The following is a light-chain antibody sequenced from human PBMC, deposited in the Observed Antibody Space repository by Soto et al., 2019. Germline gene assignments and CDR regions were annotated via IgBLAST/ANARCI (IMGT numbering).Light chain of an antibody. CDR2: LNSDGSH. Sequence: QPVLTQPPSASASLGASVKLTCTLSSGHNSYAIAWHQQQPEKGPRYLVKLNSDGSHSKGDGIPDRFSGSSSGAERYLTISSLQSEEEADYYCPTWSTDIRVFGGGTKFIVL. CDR3: PTWSTDIRV. V-gene: IGLV4-69*01. J-gene: IGLJ3*02. CDR1: SGHNSYA.